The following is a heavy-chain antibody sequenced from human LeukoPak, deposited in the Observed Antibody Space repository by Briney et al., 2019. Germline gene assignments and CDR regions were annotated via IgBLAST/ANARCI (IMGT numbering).Heavy chain of an antibody. Sequence: SETLSLTCTVSGGSTSSHFWSWIRQPPGKGLEWIGYIHYSESTKYNPSLKSRVTMSVDTSKNQFSLKLSSVTAADTAVYYCASRSGSFSDALDIWGQGTLVTVSS. V-gene: IGHV4-59*08. CDR1: GGSTSSHF. J-gene: IGHJ3*02. D-gene: IGHD3-10*01. CDR3: ASRSGSFSDALDI. CDR2: IHYSEST.